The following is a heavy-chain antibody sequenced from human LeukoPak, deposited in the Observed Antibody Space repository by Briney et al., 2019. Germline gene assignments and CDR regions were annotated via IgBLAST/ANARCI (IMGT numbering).Heavy chain of an antibody. CDR3: ARGLRVRSWFDP. CDR1: GGSFSGYY. J-gene: IGHJ5*02. CDR2: INHSGST. Sequence: SETLSLTCAVYGGSFSGYYWSWIRQPPGKGLEWIGEINHSGSTNYNPSLKSRVTISVDTSKNQFSLKLSSVTAADTAVYYCARGLRVRSWFDPWGQGTLVTVSS. V-gene: IGHV4-34*01. D-gene: IGHD4-17*01.